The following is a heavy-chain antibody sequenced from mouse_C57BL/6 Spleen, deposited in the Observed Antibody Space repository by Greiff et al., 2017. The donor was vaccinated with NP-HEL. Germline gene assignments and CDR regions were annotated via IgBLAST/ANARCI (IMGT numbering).Heavy chain of an antibody. J-gene: IGHJ3*01. CDR1: GYSITSGYY. CDR3: AKGNGKTRFAY. V-gene: IGHV3-6*01. D-gene: IGHD1-1*01. CDR2: ISYDGSN. Sequence: EVQLQESGPGLVKPSQSLSLTCSVTGYSITSGYYWNWIRQFPGNKLEWMGYISYDGSNNYNPSLKNRISITRDTSKNQFFLKLNSVTTEDTATYYCAKGNGKTRFAYWGQGTLVTVSA.